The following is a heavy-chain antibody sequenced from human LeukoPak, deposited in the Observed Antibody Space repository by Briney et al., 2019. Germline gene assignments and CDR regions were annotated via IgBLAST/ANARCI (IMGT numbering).Heavy chain of an antibody. J-gene: IGHJ4*02. CDR3: ARDHVGYFDY. V-gene: IGHV3-30-3*01. CDR2: ISYDGSNK. D-gene: IGHD1-26*01. Sequence: PGGSLRLSCAASGFTFSSYAMHWVRQAPGKGLEWVAVISYDGSNKYYADSVKGRFTISRDNSKNTLYLQMNSLRAEDTAVYYCARDHVGYFDYWGQGTLVTVSS. CDR1: GFTFSSYA.